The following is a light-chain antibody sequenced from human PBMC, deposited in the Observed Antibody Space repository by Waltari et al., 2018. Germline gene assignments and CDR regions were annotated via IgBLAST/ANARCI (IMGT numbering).Light chain of an antibody. CDR2: EVS. Sequence: ELVLTQSPGTLSLSPGERATLSCRASQSPSGTLAWYQQKPGQAPRLLIYEVSSRASGIPDRFSGSGSRTDFSLTISRLEPEDFAVYYCQKYGTLPATFGQGTKVEFK. CDR3: QKYGTLPAT. V-gene: IGKV3-20*01. J-gene: IGKJ1*01. CDR1: QSPSGT.